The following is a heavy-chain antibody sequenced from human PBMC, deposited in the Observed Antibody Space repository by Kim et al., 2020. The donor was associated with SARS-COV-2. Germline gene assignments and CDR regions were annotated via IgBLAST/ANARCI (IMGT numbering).Heavy chain of an antibody. J-gene: IGHJ4*02. V-gene: IGHV1-3*04. CDR1: GYTFTTYA. D-gene: IGHD3-22*01. Sequence: ASVKVSCKPSGYTFTTYAIHWVRQAPGQRLEWMGWINTGNGDTKYSQKFQGRVTITRDTSASTAYMELSSLRSEDTAVYYCARVLYDSSGYYPSYDYWGQ. CDR2: INTGNGDT. CDR3: ARVLYDSSGYYPSYDY.